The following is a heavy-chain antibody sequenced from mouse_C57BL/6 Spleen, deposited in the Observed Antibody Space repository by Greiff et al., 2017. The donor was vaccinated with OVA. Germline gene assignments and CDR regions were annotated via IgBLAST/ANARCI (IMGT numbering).Heavy chain of an antibody. CDR1: GYTFTSYG. D-gene: IGHD1-1*01. CDR2: IYPRSGNT. V-gene: IGHV1-81*01. CDR3: ARADYYGSSYAMDY. J-gene: IGHJ4*01. Sequence: QVQLQQSGAELARPGASVKLSCKASGYTFTSYGISWVKQRTGQGLEWIGEIYPRSGNTYYNEKFKGKATLTADKSSSTAYMELRSLTSEDSAVYFCARADYYGSSYAMDYWGQGTSVTVSS.